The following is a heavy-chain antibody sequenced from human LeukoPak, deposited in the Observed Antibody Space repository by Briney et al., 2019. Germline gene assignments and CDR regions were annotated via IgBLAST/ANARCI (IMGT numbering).Heavy chain of an antibody. CDR2: IIPIFGTA. CDR3: ASPGVWFGELLAPHAFDI. D-gene: IGHD3-10*01. V-gene: IGHV1-69*06. CDR1: GGTFSSYA. J-gene: IGHJ3*02. Sequence: GASVKVSCKASGGTFSSYAISWVRQAPGQGLEWMGGIIPIFGTANYAQKFQGRVTITADKSTSTAYMELSSLRSEDTAVYYCASPGVWFGELLAPHAFDIWGQGTMVTVSP.